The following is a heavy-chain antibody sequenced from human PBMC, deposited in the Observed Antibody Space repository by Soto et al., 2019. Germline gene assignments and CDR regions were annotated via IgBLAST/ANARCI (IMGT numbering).Heavy chain of an antibody. D-gene: IGHD5-18*01. CDR1: GGTFSSYA. J-gene: IGHJ6*02. CDR3: ARGAEDSYGYSPYYYGMDV. Sequence: SVKVSCKASGGTFSSYAISWVRQAPGQELEWMGGIIPIFGTANYAQKFQGRVTITADESTSTAYMELSSLRSEDTAVYYCARGAEDSYGYSPYYYGMDVWGQGTTVTVSS. V-gene: IGHV1-69*13. CDR2: IIPIFGTA.